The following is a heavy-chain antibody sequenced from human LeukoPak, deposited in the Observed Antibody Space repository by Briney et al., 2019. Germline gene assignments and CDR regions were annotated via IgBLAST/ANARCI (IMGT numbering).Heavy chain of an antibody. CDR3: ARVVYSSSFYYYYYMDV. CDR2: IYTSGST. D-gene: IGHD6-6*01. J-gene: IGHJ6*03. Sequence: SETLSLTCTVSGGSISSYYWSWIRQPPGKGLEWIGYIYTSGSTNYNPSLKSRVTISVDTSKNQFSLKLSSVTVADTAVYYCARVVYSSSFYYYYYMDVWGKGTTVTVSS. CDR1: GGSISSYY. V-gene: IGHV4-4*09.